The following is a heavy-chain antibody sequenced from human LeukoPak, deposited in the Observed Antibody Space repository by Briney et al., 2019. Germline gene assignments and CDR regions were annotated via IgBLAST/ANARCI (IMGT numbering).Heavy chain of an antibody. D-gene: IGHD2-15*01. CDR1: GGSITTDY. J-gene: IGHJ4*02. V-gene: IGHV4-59*01. Sequence: SETLSLTCTVSGGSITTDYWSWIRQPPGKGLEWIRYISYSGSSNYNPSLKSRVTISIDKSKNQFSLKLTSVTAADTAVYYCARVSGGFAYYFDFWGQGTLVTVSS. CDR3: ARVSGGFAYYFDF. CDR2: ISYSGSS.